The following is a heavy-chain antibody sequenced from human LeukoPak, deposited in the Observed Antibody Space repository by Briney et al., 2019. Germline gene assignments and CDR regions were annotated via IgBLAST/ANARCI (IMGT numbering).Heavy chain of an antibody. V-gene: IGHV3-23*01. CDR1: GFTFSSYA. CDR3: ARKLYYGSSGYYAFDV. CDR2: LSDSGGRT. D-gene: IGHD3-22*01. J-gene: IGHJ3*01. Sequence: HPGGSLRLSCEASGFTFSSYAMSWVRQAPGKGLEWVSALSDSGGRTYYANSVKGRFTISRDNSINTLYLQMNSLRAEDTAVYYCARKLYYGSSGYYAFDVWGQGTMVTVSS.